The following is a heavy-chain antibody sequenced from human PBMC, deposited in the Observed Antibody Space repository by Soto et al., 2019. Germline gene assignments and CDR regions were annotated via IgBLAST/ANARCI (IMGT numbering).Heavy chain of an antibody. CDR2: IYYSGST. CDR1: GGSISSYY. V-gene: IGHV4-59*08. CDR3: ARYGDYGYYYYDMDV. D-gene: IGHD4-17*01. J-gene: IGHJ6*02. Sequence: PSETLSLTCTVSGGSISSYYWSWIRQPPGKGLEWIGYIYYSGSTNYNPSLKSRVTISVDTSKNQFSLKLSSVTAADTAVYYCARYGDYGYYYYDMDVWGQGTTVTVS.